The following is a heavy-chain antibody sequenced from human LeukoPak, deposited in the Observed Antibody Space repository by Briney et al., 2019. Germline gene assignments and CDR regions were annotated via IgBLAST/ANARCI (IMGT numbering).Heavy chain of an antibody. D-gene: IGHD6-19*01. CDR1: GYSISSGYF. Sequence: SETLSLTCGVSGYSISSGYFWGWIRPPPGKGLEWTGSIYHSGSTYYNPSLKSRVTISVDTSKNQFSLKVSSVTAADTAVYYCTRDLPYSSGWYVGNWGQGTLVTVSS. J-gene: IGHJ4*02. CDR3: TRDLPYSSGWYVGN. CDR2: IYHSGST. V-gene: IGHV4-38-2*02.